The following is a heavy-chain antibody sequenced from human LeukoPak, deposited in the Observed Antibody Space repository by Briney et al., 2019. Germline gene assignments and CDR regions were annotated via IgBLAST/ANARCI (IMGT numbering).Heavy chain of an antibody. CDR2: IYLGDSDA. CDR1: GYRFTTYW. V-gene: IGHV5-51*01. D-gene: IGHD2-21*02. CDR3: ARQGRIVVVTTTHDAFDI. J-gene: IGHJ3*02. Sequence: GESLKISCPGFGYRFTTYWIGWVRQVPGKGLEWMGIIYLGDSDARYSPSLQGQVTSSVDKSISTAYLQWSSLKASDTAMYYCARQGRIVVVTTTHDAFDIWGQGTMVTVSS.